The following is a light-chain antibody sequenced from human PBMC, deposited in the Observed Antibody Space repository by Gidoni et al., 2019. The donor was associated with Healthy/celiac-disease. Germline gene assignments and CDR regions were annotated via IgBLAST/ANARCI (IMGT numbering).Light chain of an antibody. CDR1: SLRSYY. CDR3: NSRDSSGNHVV. V-gene: IGLV3-19*01. J-gene: IGLJ2*01. CDR2: GKN. Sequence: SSELTQDPAVSVALGQTVRITCQGDSLRSYYASWYQQKPGQPPVLVIDGKNNRPSGIPDRFSGSSSGNTASLTITGAQAEDEADYYCNSRDSSGNHVVFGGGTKLTVL.